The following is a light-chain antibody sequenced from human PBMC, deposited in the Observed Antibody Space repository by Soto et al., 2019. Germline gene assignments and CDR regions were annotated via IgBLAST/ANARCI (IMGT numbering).Light chain of an antibody. J-gene: IGLJ3*02. CDR1: SSDVGGYNY. CDR2: EVS. Sequence: QSALTQPASVSGSPGQSITISCTGTSSDVGGYNYVSWYQQHPGTSPKLMIYEVSNRPSGVSNRFSGSKSGNTASLITSGLQAEDEGDYYCSSYTARSTWVFGGGTKVTVL. V-gene: IGLV2-14*01. CDR3: SSYTARSTWV.